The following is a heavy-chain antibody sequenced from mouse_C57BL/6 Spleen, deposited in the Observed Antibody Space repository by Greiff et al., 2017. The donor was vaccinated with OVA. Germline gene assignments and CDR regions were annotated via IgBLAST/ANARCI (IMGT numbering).Heavy chain of an antibody. V-gene: IGHV3-6*01. CDR2: ISYDGSN. Sequence: VQLKQSGPGLVKPSQSLSLTCSVTGYSITSGYYWNWIRQFPGNKLEWMGYISYDGSNNYNPSLKNRISITRDTSKNQFFLKLNSVTTEDTATYYCARGGYDYDDYAMDYWGQGTSVTVSS. CDR1: GYSITSGYY. CDR3: ARGGYDYDDYAMDY. J-gene: IGHJ4*01. D-gene: IGHD2-4*01.